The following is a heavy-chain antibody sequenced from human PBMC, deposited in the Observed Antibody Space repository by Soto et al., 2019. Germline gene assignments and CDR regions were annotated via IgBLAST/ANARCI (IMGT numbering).Heavy chain of an antibody. Sequence: TLTLTCGVSGSSISSGGYSWSWIRQAPGKGLEWIGYIYHSGSTYYNPSLKGRVTISVDRSKNQFSLKLSSATAADTAVYYCARSVDVANFDYWGQGTLVTVSS. V-gene: IGHV4-30-2*01. J-gene: IGHJ4*02. CDR1: GSSISSGGYS. CDR3: ARSVDVANFDY. D-gene: IGHD2-15*01. CDR2: IYHSGST.